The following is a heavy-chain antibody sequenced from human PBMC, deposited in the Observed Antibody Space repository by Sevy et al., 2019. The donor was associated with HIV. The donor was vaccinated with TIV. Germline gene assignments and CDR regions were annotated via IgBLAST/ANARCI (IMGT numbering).Heavy chain of an antibody. V-gene: IGHV3-7*03. CDR1: GFSFSDYW. Sequence: GESLKISCEASGFSFSDYWMTWVRQAPGKGLEWVANMRQDGRETYYVDSVKGRVTVSRDNAKNSLWLQMNSLRAEDTAVYYCARGIFGSGSRLGLGYWGQGTLVTVSS. J-gene: IGHJ4*02. CDR2: MRQDGRET. D-gene: IGHD3-10*01. CDR3: ARGIFGSGSRLGLGY.